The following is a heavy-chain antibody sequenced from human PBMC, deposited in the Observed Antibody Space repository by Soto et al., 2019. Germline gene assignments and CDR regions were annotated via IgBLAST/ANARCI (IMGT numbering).Heavy chain of an antibody. CDR1: GFTFSSYE. V-gene: IGHV3-48*03. CDR2: ISSSGSTI. J-gene: IGHJ1*01. Sequence: GSLRLSCAASGFTFSSYEMNWVRQAPGKGLEWVSYISSSGSTIYYADSVKGRFTIPRDNAKNSLYLQMNSLRAEDTAVYYCATSMRYDSSGYYYLGYFQHWGQGTLVTVSS. D-gene: IGHD3-22*01. CDR3: ATSMRYDSSGYYYLGYFQH.